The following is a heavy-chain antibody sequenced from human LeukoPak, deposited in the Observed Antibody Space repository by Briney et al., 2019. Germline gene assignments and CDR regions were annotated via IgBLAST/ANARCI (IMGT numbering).Heavy chain of an antibody. CDR2: IYFGDSDT. Sequence: GESLKISCKGSGDTFTTYWIAWVRQMPGKGLEWMGIIYFGDSDTRYSPSFQGQVTISADMSVNTAYLQWGSLKASDTAMYYCAIFQSSDLDYWGQGTLVTVSS. D-gene: IGHD6-6*01. CDR3: AIFQSSDLDY. J-gene: IGHJ4*02. V-gene: IGHV5-51*01. CDR1: GDTFTTYW.